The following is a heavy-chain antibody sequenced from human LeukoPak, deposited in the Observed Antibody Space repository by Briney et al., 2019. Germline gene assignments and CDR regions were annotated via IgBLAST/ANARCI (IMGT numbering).Heavy chain of an antibody. CDR2: INPNNGAT. J-gene: IGHJ4*02. V-gene: IGHV1-2*02. D-gene: IGHD6-13*01. CDR1: GYTFIGYY. Sequence: ASVKVSCKASGYTFIGYYMHWVRQAPGQGLEWMGWINPNNGATNNAQKFQGRVTMTRDTSISIVYMELSRLTSDDTAVYYCVRGVYIAAAQYGYWGQGTLVTVSS. CDR3: VRGVYIAAAQYGY.